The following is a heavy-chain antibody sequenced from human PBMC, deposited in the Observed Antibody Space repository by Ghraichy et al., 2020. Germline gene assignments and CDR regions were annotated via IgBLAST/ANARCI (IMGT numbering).Heavy chain of an antibody. V-gene: IGHV1-46*01. CDR3: AREMGVGATSSAFDI. D-gene: IGHD1-26*01. CDR2: INPSGGST. CDR1: GYTFTSYY. J-gene: IGHJ3*02. Sequence: ASVKVSCKASGYTFTSYYMHWVRQAPGQGLEWMGIINPSGGSTSYAQKFQGRVTMTRDTSTSTVYMELSSLRSEDTAVYYCAREMGVGATSSAFDIWGQGTMVTVSS.